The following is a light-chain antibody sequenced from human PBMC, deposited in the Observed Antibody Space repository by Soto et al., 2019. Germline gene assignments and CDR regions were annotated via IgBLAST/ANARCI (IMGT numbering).Light chain of an antibody. Sequence: QSALTQPASVSGSPGQSITISCPGTRSDVGGYNYVSWYQQHPGKAPKLMIYEVSNRPSGVSNRFSGSKSGNTASLTISGLQAEDEADYYCSSYTSSSIDYVFGTGTKVTVL. CDR1: RSDVGGYNY. V-gene: IGLV2-14*01. J-gene: IGLJ1*01. CDR2: EVS. CDR3: SSYTSSSIDYV.